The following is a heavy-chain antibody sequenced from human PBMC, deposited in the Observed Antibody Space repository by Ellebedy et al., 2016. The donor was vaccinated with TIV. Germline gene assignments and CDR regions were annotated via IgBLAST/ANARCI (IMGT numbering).Heavy chain of an antibody. CDR2: ISHDGSNK. V-gene: IGHV3-30*04. J-gene: IGHJ4*02. Sequence: GGSLRLXCAASGFTFSPYAMHWVRQAPGKGLEWVAVISHDGSNKYYVESVKGRFTISRDNSKNTLYLQMNGLRPDDTAVYYCAKGIWGLDYWGQGTLVTVSS. D-gene: IGHD7-27*01. CDR3: AKGIWGLDY. CDR1: GFTFSPYA.